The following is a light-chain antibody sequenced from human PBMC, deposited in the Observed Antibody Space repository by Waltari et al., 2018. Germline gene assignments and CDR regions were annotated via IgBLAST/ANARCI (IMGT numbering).Light chain of an antibody. J-gene: IGLJ3*02. Sequence: QSALTQPASVSGSPGQSITISCTGTSSDVGSYDLVSWYQQHPGKAPKLMIYEDSERPSGVPHRFSGSKSVNTASLTISGLQAEDEAHYYCCSYAGGNAWVFGGGTKVTVL. CDR2: EDS. CDR3: CSYAGGNAWV. CDR1: SSDVGSYDL. V-gene: IGLV2-23*01.